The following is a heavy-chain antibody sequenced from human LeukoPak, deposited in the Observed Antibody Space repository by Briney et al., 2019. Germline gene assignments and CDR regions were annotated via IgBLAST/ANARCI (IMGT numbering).Heavy chain of an antibody. CDR3: ARSGIWQQLVPLAPMYV. V-gene: IGHV4-61*02. Sequence: SETLSLTCTVSGGSISSGSYNWSWHRQPDGKGLEWNGRIYTSGRNNYNPALKSQITITVDTKKNQFSLKLSSVTAAHTAVYYCARSGIWQQLVPLAPMYVWGKGTTVTVSS. CDR2: IYTSGRN. D-gene: IGHD6-13*01. J-gene: IGHJ6*03. CDR1: GGSISSGSYN.